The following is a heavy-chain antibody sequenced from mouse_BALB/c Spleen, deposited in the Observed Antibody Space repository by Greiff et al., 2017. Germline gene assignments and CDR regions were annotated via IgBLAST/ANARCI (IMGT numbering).Heavy chain of an antibody. CDR1: GFSLTSYG. CDR3: ARDKGYGNYGAY. CDR2: IWAGGST. V-gene: IGHV2-9*02. Sequence: VQVVESGPGLVAPSQSLSITCTVSGFSLTSYGVHWVRQPPGKGLEWLGVIWAGGSTNYNSALMSRLSISKDNSKSQVFLKMNSLQTDDTAMYYCARDKGYGNYGAYWGQGTLVTVSA. J-gene: IGHJ3*01. D-gene: IGHD2-10*02.